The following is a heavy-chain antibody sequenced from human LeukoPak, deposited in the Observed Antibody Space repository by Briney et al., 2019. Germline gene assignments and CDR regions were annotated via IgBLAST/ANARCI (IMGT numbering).Heavy chain of an antibody. CDR1: GYTFTDYY. V-gene: IGHV1-2*02. D-gene: IGHD6-19*01. CDR2: INPNSGGT. CDR3: ARDRGIAVAGTGLGY. J-gene: IGHJ4*02. Sequence: WASVKVSCKASGYTFTDYYMHWVRQAPGQGLEWMGWINPNSGGTNYAQKFQGRVTMTRDTPIRTAYMELSRLRSDDTAVYYCARDRGIAVAGTGLGYWGQGTLVTVSS.